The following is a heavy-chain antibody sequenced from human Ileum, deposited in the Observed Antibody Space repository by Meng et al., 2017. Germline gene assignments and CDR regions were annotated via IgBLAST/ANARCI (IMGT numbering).Heavy chain of an antibody. J-gene: IGHJ5*02. CDR1: GGPFSTYA. CDR2: IIPISGTA. CDR3: ASDSSGWYAAIS. D-gene: IGHD6-19*01. V-gene: IGHV1-69*01. Sequence: VRVVQPVIEMKSPRSSVRFSCRAYGGPFSTYAISWVRQAPGQGHEWMGGIIPISGTANYAQKFQGSVTITADESTSTAYMELSGLRSEDTAVYYCASDSSGWYAAISWGQGTLVTVSS.